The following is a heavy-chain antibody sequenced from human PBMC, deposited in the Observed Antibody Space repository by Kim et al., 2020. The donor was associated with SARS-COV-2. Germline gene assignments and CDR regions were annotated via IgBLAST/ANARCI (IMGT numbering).Heavy chain of an antibody. CDR3: ARDFVNSKWSMDV. J-gene: IGHJ6*03. D-gene: IGHD4-4*01. Sequence: SETLSLTCSVSGVSVTSGAYYWNWIRQHPGKGLEWIGHMYYSGNPYYTPSLRSRVTMSVDTSKNQFSLRLSSVTAADTAVYYCARDFVNSKWSMDVWDKGTLVTVSS. CDR1: GVSVTSGAYY. CDR2: MYYSGNP. V-gene: IGHV4-31*03.